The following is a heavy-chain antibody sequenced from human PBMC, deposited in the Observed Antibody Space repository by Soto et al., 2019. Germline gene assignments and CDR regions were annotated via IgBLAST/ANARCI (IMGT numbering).Heavy chain of an antibody. V-gene: IGHV5-10-1*01. J-gene: IGHJ4*02. Sequence: PGQALKISSKGSGYRFAVYWITWVRQKPGKGLEWMGRIDPSDSQTYYSPSFRGHVTISVTKSITTVFLQWSSLRASDTAMYYCARQIYDSDTGPNFQYYFDSWGQGTQVTVSS. CDR2: IDPSDSQT. D-gene: IGHD3-22*01. CDR1: GYRFAVYW. CDR3: ARQIYDSDTGPNFQYYFDS.